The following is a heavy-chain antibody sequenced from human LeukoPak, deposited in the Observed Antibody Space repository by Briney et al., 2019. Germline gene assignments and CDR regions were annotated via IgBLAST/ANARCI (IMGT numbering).Heavy chain of an antibody. Sequence: PGGSLRLSCAASGFTFSSYWMTWVHQAPTKGLEWVANIKEDGSEKYYVDSVKGRFTISRDNAKNSLYLQINSLRAEDTAVYYCARDQFSGYYDYWGQGTLVTVSS. D-gene: IGHD3-22*01. CDR3: ARDQFSGYYDY. CDR2: IKEDGSEK. CDR1: GFTFSSYW. J-gene: IGHJ4*02. V-gene: IGHV3-7*01.